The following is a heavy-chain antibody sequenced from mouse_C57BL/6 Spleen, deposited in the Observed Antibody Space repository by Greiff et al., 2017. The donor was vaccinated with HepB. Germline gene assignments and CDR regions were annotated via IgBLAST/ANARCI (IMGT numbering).Heavy chain of an antibody. CDR3: ARRYYGSSFFDD. V-gene: IGHV1-22*01. J-gene: IGHJ2*01. CDR1: GYTFTDYH. CDR2: INPNNGGT. Sequence: EVQLQQSGPELVKPGASVKMSCKASGYTFTDYHMHWVKQSHGKSLEWIGYINPNNGGTSYNQKFKGKATLTVNKSSSTAYMELRSLTSEDSAVYYCARRYYGSSFFDDWGQGTTLTVSS. D-gene: IGHD1-1*01.